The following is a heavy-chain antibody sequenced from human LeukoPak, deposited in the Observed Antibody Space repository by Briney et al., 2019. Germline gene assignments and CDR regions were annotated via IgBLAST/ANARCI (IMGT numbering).Heavy chain of an antibody. CDR3: ARGGDGYNWGYFDY. D-gene: IGHD5-24*01. CDR1: GGSISSGGYS. V-gene: IGHV4-30-2*01. Sequence: SENLSLTCAVSGGSISSGGYSWSWIRQPPGKGLEWIGYIYHSGSTYYNPSLKSRVTISVDRSKNQFSLKLSSVTAADTAVYYCARGGDGYNWGYFDYWGQGTLVTVSS. J-gene: IGHJ4*02. CDR2: IYHSGST.